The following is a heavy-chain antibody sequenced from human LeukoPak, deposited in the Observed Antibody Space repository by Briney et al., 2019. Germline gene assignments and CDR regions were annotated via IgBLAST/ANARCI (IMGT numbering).Heavy chain of an antibody. J-gene: IGHJ4*02. V-gene: IGHV1-46*01. Sequence: ASVKVSCKASGYTFTDYYMHWVRQAPGQGLEWMGIINPSGTTGYAQKFQGRVTMTGDTSTSTVYMELSSLRSEDTAMYYCARGGYNPHFDYWGQGTLVTVSS. CDR3: ARGGYNPHFDY. CDR2: INPSGTT. D-gene: IGHD5-24*01. CDR1: GYTFTDYY.